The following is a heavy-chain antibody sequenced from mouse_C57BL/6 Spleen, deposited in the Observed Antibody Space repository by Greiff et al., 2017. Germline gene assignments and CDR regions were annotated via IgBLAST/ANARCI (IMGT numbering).Heavy chain of an antibody. D-gene: IGHD1-2*01. Sequence: EVQLQQSGAELVRPGASVKLSCTASGFNINDDYMHWVKQRPEQGLEWIGWIDPENGDTEYDPKFQGKATITADTSSNTAYMQLSSLPSEDSAVDYSTPFLRQSYFDYWGQGTTLTVSS. CDR2: IDPENGDT. V-gene: IGHV14-4*01. CDR1: GFNINDDY. CDR3: TPFLRQSYFDY. J-gene: IGHJ2*01.